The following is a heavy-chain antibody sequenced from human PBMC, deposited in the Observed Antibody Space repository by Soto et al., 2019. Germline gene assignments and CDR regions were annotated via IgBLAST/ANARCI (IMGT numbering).Heavy chain of an antibody. CDR3: AKDVISGGGFWLMDH. J-gene: IGHJ4*02. Sequence: GGPLRPCCAASGFTVIDYDMSWVRQAPGKGLESVSGMYCNGSVIQCADSVRGPFTISRNNSKNTLYLQMNSLRAEDTAVYYCAKDVISGGGFWLMDHWGQGTLVTVSS. CDR2: MYCNGSVI. D-gene: IGHD3-16*01. CDR1: GFTVIDYD. V-gene: IGHV3-23*05.